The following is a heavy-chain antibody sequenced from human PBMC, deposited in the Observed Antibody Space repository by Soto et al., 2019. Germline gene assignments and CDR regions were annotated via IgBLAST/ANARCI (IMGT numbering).Heavy chain of an antibody. Sequence: QLQLQESGPGLVKPPDTLSLTCIVSGGSISSSSYYWGWIRQPPGKGLEWIGSIYYSGSTYYNPSLRSRVTISVATSKNQFSLKLSSMTAADTAVYYCARLIPAGGDWHFDLWGRGTLVTVSS. CDR3: ARLIPAGGDWHFDL. D-gene: IGHD6-13*01. V-gene: IGHV4-39*01. CDR1: GGSISSSSYY. J-gene: IGHJ2*01. CDR2: IYYSGST.